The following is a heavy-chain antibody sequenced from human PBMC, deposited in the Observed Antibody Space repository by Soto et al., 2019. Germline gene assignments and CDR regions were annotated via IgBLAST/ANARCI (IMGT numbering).Heavy chain of an antibody. V-gene: IGHV1-2*02. J-gene: IGHJ4*02. CDR2: INPNSGGT. D-gene: IGHD5-12*01. CDR3: ARETDLRDGYNLDY. CDR1: GYTFTGYY. Sequence: ASVKVSCKASGYTFTGYYMHWVRQAPGQGLEWMGWINPNSGGTNYAQKFQGRVTMTRDTSISTAYMELSRLRSDDTAVYYCARETDLRDGYNLDYWGQGTLVTVSS.